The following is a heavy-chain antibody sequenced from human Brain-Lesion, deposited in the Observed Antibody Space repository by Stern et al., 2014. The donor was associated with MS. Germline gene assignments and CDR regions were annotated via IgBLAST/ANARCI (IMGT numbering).Heavy chain of an antibody. Sequence: QVQLVESGPGLVKPSQTLSLTCTVSGGSISSDNYYWTWIRQHPGKGLEWIGHIYYNGTTYYNPSLKSRVSITVDTSQNLFSLRLSSVTAADTAVYYCARDHFTTSLDVWGHGTTVTVS. CDR3: ARDHFTTSLDV. V-gene: IGHV4-31*03. CDR2: IYYNGTT. D-gene: IGHD3-22*01. CDR1: GGSISSDNYY. J-gene: IGHJ6*02.